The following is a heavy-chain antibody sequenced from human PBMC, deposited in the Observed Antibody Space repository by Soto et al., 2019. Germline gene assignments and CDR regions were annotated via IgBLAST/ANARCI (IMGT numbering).Heavy chain of an antibody. CDR1: GGSISSGGYY. D-gene: IGHD2-2*01. Sequence: PSETLSLTCTVSGGSISSGGYYWSWIRQHPGKGLEWIGYIYYSGSTYYNPSLKSRVTISVDTSKNQFSLKLSSVTAADTAVYYCARGLLVPAATLDYWGQGTLVTVSS. J-gene: IGHJ4*02. CDR3: ARGLLVPAATLDY. CDR2: IYYSGST. V-gene: IGHV4-31*03.